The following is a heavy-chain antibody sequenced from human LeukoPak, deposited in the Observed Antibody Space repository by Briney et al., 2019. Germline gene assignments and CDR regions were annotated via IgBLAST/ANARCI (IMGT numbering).Heavy chain of an antibody. CDR2: IYHSGTT. CDR1: GYSISSGYY. J-gene: IGHJ2*01. V-gene: IGHV4-38-2*02. Sequence: PSETLSLTCTVSGYSISSGYYWGWIRQPPGKGLEWIGSIYHSGTTYYNPSLKSRVTISVDTSKNQFSLNLSSVTAADTAVYFCARAAGYWYFGLWGRGTLVTVSS. CDR3: ARAAGYWYFGL.